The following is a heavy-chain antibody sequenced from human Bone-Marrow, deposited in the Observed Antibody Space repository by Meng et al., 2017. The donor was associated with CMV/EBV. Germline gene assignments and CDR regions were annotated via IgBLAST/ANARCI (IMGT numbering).Heavy chain of an antibody. Sequence: SASSGDSVSSNDATWNWSRQSPSRGLEWLGRTYYRSKWYTDYAVSVKGRIAINPDTAKNQFSLQLNSVTPEDTAVYYCLRDGTWGHWGQGTLVTVSS. J-gene: IGHJ4*02. D-gene: IGHD3-16*01. CDR2: TYYRSKWYT. CDR1: GDSVSSNDAT. CDR3: LRDGTWGH. V-gene: IGHV6-1*01.